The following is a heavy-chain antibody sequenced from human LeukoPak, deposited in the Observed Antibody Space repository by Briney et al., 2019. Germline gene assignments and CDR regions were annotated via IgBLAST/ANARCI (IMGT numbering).Heavy chain of an antibody. V-gene: IGHV1-8*03. CDR2: MNPNSGNT. CDR1: GYTFTSYD. J-gene: IGHJ6*03. CDR3: ARCHYDFWSGQRFYMDV. Sequence: GASVKVSCKASGYTFTSYDINWVRQATGQGLEWMGWMNPNSGNTGYAQKFQGRVTITRNTSISTAYMELSSLRSEDTAVYYCARCHYDFWSGQRFYMDVWGKGTTVTVSS. D-gene: IGHD3-3*01.